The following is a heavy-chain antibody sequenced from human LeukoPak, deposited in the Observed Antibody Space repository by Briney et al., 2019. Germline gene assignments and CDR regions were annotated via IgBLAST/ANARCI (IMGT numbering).Heavy chain of an antibody. CDR3: ARGSSTSYWFDP. CDR2: INHSGST. Sequence: SETLSLTWAVYGGSFSGYYWSWIRQPPGKGLEWIGEINHSGSTNYNPSLKSRVTISVDTSKNQFSLKLSSVTAADTAVYYCARGSSTSYWFDPWGQGTLVTVSS. D-gene: IGHD2-2*01. CDR1: GGSFSGYY. V-gene: IGHV4-34*01. J-gene: IGHJ5*02.